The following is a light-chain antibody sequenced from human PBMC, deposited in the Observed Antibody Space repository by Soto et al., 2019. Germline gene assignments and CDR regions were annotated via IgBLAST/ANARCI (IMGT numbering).Light chain of an antibody. CDR1: QSVRGN. Sequence: ETVMTQSPATLSVSPGERVTLSCRASQSVRGNLAWYQQKPGQSPRLLIYGASSRATGIPVRFSGSGSGTEFTLTISSLQSEDFADYYCQQYNNWPFITFGQGTRLEIK. CDR2: GAS. J-gene: IGKJ5*01. CDR3: QQYNNWPFIT. V-gene: IGKV3-15*01.